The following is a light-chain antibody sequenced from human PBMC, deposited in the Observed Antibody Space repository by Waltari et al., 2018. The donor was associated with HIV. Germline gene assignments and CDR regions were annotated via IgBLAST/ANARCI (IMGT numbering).Light chain of an antibody. J-gene: IGKJ5*01. Sequence: EIVLTQSPGTLSLSPGERATLSCRASQSVSSGYLAWYQHKPGQAPRHLIYRASSRATGIPDRFSGSGSGTDFTLTISRLEPEDFAVYYCQQYGSSPITFGQGTRLEIK. V-gene: IGKV3-20*01. CDR2: RAS. CDR1: QSVSSGY. CDR3: QQYGSSPIT.